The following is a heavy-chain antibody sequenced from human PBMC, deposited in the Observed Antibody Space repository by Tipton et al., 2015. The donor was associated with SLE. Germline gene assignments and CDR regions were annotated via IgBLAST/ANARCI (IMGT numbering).Heavy chain of an antibody. CDR2: IYYSGST. CDR1: GGSISSYY. V-gene: IGHV4-59*12. CDR3: ARDGSSAAGFDY. Sequence: TLSLTCTVSGGSISSYYWSWIRQPPGKGLEWIGYIYYSGSTNYNPSLKSRVTISVDTSKNQFSLKLSSVTAADTAVYYCARDGSSAAGFDYWGQGTLVTVFS. J-gene: IGHJ4*02. D-gene: IGHD6-13*01.